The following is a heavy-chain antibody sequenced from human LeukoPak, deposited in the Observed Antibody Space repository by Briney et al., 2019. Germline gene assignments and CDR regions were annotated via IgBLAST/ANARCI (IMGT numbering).Heavy chain of an antibody. CDR1: GFTFSSYA. J-gene: IGHJ4*02. D-gene: IGHD6-13*01. CDR3: AQEQLPKRTSSWGS. Sequence: GGSLRLSCAASGFTFSSYAMHWVRQAPGKGLEWVAFIWYDGTNKYYADSVKGRFTISRDNSKNTLYLQMNILRAEDTAVYYCAQEQLPKRTSSWGSWGQGTLVTVSS. CDR2: IWYDGTNK. V-gene: IGHV3-30*02.